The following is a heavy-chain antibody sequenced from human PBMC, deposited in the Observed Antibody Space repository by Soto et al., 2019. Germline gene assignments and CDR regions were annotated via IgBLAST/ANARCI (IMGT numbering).Heavy chain of an antibody. CDR1: GFTFSSYE. CDR3: ARDQFRSSGYLSYYYYYGMDV. D-gene: IGHD3-22*01. J-gene: IGHJ6*02. CDR2: ISSSGSTI. Sequence: GGSLRLSCAASGFTFSSYEMNWVRQAPGKGLEWVSYISSSGSTIYYADSVKGRFTISRDNAKNSLYLQMNSLRAEDTAVYYCARDQFRSSGYLSYYYYYGMDVWGQGTTVTVSS. V-gene: IGHV3-48*03.